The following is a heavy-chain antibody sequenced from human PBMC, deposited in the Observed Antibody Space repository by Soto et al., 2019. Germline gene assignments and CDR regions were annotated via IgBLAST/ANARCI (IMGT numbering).Heavy chain of an antibody. CDR3: ARGSGSNYGYYYYYGMDV. CDR1: GGSISSYY. V-gene: IGHV4-59*01. D-gene: IGHD3-10*01. CDR2: IYYSGST. J-gene: IGHJ6*02. Sequence: SSETLSLTCTVSGGSISSYYWSWIRQPPGKGLEWIGYIYYSGSTNYNPSLKSRVTISVDTSKNQFSLKLSSVTAADTAVYYCARGSGSNYGYYYYYGMDVWGQGTTVTVSS.